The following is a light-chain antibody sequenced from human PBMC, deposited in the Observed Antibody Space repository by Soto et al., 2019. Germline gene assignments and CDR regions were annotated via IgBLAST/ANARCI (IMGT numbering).Light chain of an antibody. CDR2: GAS. V-gene: IGKV3-15*01. CDR3: QQYNIRPPWT. Sequence: EIVMTQSPATLSVSPGDRVTLSYRASQSVSTDLAWYQHKPGQAPSLLIYGASTRATGIPARFSGSGSGTEFTLTISSLQSEDFAVYYCQQYNIRPPWTFGQGTKVEIK. J-gene: IGKJ1*01. CDR1: QSVSTD.